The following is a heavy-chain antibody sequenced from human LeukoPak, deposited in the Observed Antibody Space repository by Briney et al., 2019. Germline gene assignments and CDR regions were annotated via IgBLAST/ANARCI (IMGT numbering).Heavy chain of an antibody. J-gene: IGHJ4*02. CDR1: GFTFSSYW. CDR3: AREVGPYYYDSSGYWSDY. D-gene: IGHD3-22*01. V-gene: IGHV3-7*01. CDR2: IKQEGSEK. Sequence: GGSLRLSRAACGFTFSSYWMSWVRQAGGKGLEWVGNIKQEGSEKYYVDSVKGRFTIARDNAKNSLYLQMNSLRAEDTAVYYCAREVGPYYYDSSGYWSDYWGQGTLVTVSS.